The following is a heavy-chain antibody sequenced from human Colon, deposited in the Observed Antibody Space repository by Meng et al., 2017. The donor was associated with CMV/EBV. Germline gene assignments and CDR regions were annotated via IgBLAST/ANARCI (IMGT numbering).Heavy chain of an antibody. CDR3: ARGSQSQRLLDY. CDR1: GYAFVDYY. CDR2: MNSNEGHT. J-gene: IGHJ4*02. Sequence: ASVKVSCKTSGYAFVDYYIHWVRQAPGQSLEWMGWMNSNEGHTVYTPHLRGRVSMTRDTSSNTAYMELTSLKSDDTAVYFCARGSQSQRLLDYWGQGTLVTVSS. V-gene: IGHV1-2*02. D-gene: IGHD6-25*01.